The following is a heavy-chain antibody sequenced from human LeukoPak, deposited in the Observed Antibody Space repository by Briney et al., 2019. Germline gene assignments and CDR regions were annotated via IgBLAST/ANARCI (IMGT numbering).Heavy chain of an antibody. J-gene: IGHJ5*02. D-gene: IGHD2-2*01. V-gene: IGHV4-31*03. CDR2: IYYSGST. Sequence: PSETLSLTCTDSGGSISSGGYYWSWIRQHPGKGLEWIGYIYYSGSTYYNPSLKSRVTISVDTSKNQFSLKLSSVTAADTAVYYCARLFCTNTNCRQPDWFDPWGQGTLVTVSS. CDR3: ARLFCTNTNCRQPDWFDP. CDR1: GGSISSGGYY.